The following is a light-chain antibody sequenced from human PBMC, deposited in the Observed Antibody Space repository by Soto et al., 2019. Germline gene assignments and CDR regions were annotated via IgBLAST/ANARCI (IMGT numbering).Light chain of an antibody. CDR1: QSVTSNY. Sequence: EIVLTQSPGTLSLSPGERSTLSCMASQSVTSNYLAWYQQKPGQAPRLLVYGASSRATGIPDRFSGSGSGTDFTLTISSLQPEDFATYYCQQSNCCPLTFGGGTKVDI. CDR3: QQSNCCPLT. V-gene: IGKV3-20*01. J-gene: IGKJ4*01. CDR2: GAS.